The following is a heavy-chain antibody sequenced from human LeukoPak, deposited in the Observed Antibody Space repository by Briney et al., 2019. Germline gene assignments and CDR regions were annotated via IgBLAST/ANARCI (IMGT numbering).Heavy chain of an antibody. J-gene: IGHJ4*02. D-gene: IGHD3-10*01. Sequence: PGGSLRLSCAASGFTFSDYYMSWIRQAPGKGLEWVSYISSSGSTIYYADSVKGRFTISRDNAKNSLYLQMNSLRAEDTAVYYCARGAILLWFGELNPPLFDYWGQGTLVTVSS. CDR3: ARGAILLWFGELNPPLFDY. CDR1: GFTFSDYY. CDR2: ISSSGSTI. V-gene: IGHV3-11*01.